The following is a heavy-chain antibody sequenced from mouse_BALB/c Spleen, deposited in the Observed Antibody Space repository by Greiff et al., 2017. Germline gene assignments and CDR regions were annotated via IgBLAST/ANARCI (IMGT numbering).Heavy chain of an antibody. Sequence: VQLQQSGAELAKPGASVKMSCKASGYTFTSYWMHWVKQRPGQGLEWIGYINPSTGYTEYNQKFKDKATLTADKSSSTAYMLLSSLTSEDSAVYYCARGWFAYWGQGTLVTVSA. CDR2: INPSTGYT. J-gene: IGHJ3*01. V-gene: IGHV1-7*01. CDR1: GYTFTSYW. CDR3: ARGWFAY.